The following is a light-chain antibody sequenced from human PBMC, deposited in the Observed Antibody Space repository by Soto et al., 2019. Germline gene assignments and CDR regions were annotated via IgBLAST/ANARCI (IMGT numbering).Light chain of an antibody. V-gene: IGKV1-39*01. CDR2: AAS. Sequence: IQLTQSPSSLSAFVGDRVSITCRASQGISSSLAWYQQKPGKAPKLLIYAASSLQSGVPSRFSGSGSGTDFTLTISSLQPEDFATYYCQQSYSTPPITFGQGTRLEIK. J-gene: IGKJ5*01. CDR1: QGISSS. CDR3: QQSYSTPPIT.